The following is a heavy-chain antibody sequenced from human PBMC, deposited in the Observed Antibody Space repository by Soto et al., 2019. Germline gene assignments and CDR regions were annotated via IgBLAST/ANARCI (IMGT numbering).Heavy chain of an antibody. CDR1: GVNFSSYA. Sequence: GGSLRLSCAASGVNFSSYAMHWVRQAPGKGLEYVSAISSNGGSTYYANSVKGRFTISRDNSKNTLYLQMGSLRAEDMAVYYCARGPGYYFDYWGQGTLVTVSS. V-gene: IGHV3-64*01. CDR3: ARGPGYYFDY. J-gene: IGHJ4*02. CDR2: ISSNGGST.